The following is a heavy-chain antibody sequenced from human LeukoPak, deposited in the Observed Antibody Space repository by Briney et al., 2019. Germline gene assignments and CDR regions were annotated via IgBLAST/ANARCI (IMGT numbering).Heavy chain of an antibody. J-gene: IGHJ4*02. CDR1: GFTFSSYG. Sequence: GRSLRLSCAASGFTFSSYGMHWVRQAPGKGLEWVAVIWYDGSNKYYAGSVKGRFTISRDNSKNTLYLQMNSLRAEDTAVYYCARDSPVIPFDYWGQGTLVTVSS. D-gene: IGHD4-23*01. CDR2: IWYDGSNK. V-gene: IGHV3-33*01. CDR3: ARDSPVIPFDY.